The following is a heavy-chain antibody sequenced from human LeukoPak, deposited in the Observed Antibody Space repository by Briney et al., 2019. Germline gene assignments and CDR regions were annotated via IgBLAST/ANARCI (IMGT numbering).Heavy chain of an antibody. V-gene: IGHV3-13*01. CDR1: GFTFSSYD. Sequence: GGSLRLSCAASGFTFSSYDMHWVRQATGKGLEWVSAIGTAGDTYYPGSVKGRFTISRENAKNSLYLQMNSQRAGDTAVYYCARGPNWNDVYYGMDVWGQGTTVTVSS. CDR3: ARGPNWNDVYYGMDV. CDR2: IGTAGDT. D-gene: IGHD1-1*01. J-gene: IGHJ6*02.